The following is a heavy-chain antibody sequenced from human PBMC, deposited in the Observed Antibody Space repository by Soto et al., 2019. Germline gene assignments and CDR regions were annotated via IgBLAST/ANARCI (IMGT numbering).Heavy chain of an antibody. V-gene: IGHV1-69*13. CDR1: GGTFSSYA. CDR3: ARVPRGDDYVWGSYRHNWFDP. CDR2: IIPIFGTA. J-gene: IGHJ5*02. D-gene: IGHD3-16*02. Sequence: GASVKVSCKASGGTFSSYAISWVRQAPGQGLEWMGGIIPIFGTANCAQKFQGRVTITADESTSTAYMELSSLRSEDTAVYYCARVPRGDDYVWGSYRHNWFDPWGQGTLVTVSS.